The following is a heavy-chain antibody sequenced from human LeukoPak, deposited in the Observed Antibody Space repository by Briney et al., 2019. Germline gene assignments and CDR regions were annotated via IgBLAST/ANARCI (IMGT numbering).Heavy chain of an antibody. D-gene: IGHD1-7*01. V-gene: IGHV3-30-3*01. Sequence: GGSLRLSCAASGFTFSSYAMHWVRQAPGKGLEWVAVISYDGSNKYYADSVKGRFTISRDNSKNTLYLQMNSLRAEDTAVYYCARGRLGWNSRWGQGTLVTVSS. CDR1: GFTFSSYA. J-gene: IGHJ4*02. CDR3: ARGRLGWNSR. CDR2: ISYDGSNK.